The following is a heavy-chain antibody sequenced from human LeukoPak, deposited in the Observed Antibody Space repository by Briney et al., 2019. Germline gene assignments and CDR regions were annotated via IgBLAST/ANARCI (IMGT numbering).Heavy chain of an antibody. Sequence: ASVKVSCKASGYTFTSYGISWVRQAPGQGLEWMGWISAYNGNTNYAQGLQGRVTMTTDTSTSTAYMELRSLRSDDTAVYYCAREGSGWSDYYYGMDVWGQGTTVTVSS. CDR1: GYTFTSYG. V-gene: IGHV1-18*01. CDR2: ISAYNGNT. D-gene: IGHD6-19*01. CDR3: AREGSGWSDYYYGMDV. J-gene: IGHJ6*02.